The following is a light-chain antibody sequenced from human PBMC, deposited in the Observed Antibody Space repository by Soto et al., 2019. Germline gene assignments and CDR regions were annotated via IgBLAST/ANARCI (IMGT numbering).Light chain of an antibody. J-gene: IGKJ3*01. CDR1: QSVTSSF. CDR3: HYYDDSPPFP. V-gene: IGKV3-20*01. Sequence: EIVLTQSPGTLSLSAGERATFSCRASQSVTSSFLAWYQQKPGQAPRLLIYGASSRATGIPNRFSGSGSGPDFTLTISRVEAEDFAVYYCHYYDDSPPFPFGPGTKLDI. CDR2: GAS.